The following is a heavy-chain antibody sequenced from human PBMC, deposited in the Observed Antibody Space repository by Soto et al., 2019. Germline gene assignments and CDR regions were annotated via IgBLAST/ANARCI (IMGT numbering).Heavy chain of an antibody. D-gene: IGHD5-18*01. V-gene: IGHV1-18*01. CDR2: ISAYNGNT. J-gene: IGHJ5*02. CDR3: ARGGGYSYGQDWFDP. Sequence: GASVKVSCKTSGGTLSSFDINWVRQATGQGLEWMGWISAYNGNTNYAQKLQGRVTMTTDTSTSTAYMELRSLRSDDTAVYYCARGGGYSYGQDWFDPWGQGTLVTVSS. CDR1: GGTLSSFD.